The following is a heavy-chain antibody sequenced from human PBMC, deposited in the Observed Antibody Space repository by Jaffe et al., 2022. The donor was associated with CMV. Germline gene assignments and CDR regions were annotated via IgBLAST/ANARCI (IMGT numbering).Heavy chain of an antibody. J-gene: IGHJ6*02. D-gene: IGHD2-2*02. Sequence: QVQLVQSGAEVKKPGASVKVSCKASGYTFTSYDINWVRQATGQGLEWMGWMNPNSGNTGYAQKFQGRVTMTRNTSISTAYMELSSLRSEDTAVYYCARGNRHTYCSSTSCYTSYGMDVWGQGTTVTVSS. V-gene: IGHV1-8*01. CDR1: GYTFTSYD. CDR2: MNPNSGNT. CDR3: ARGNRHTYCSSTSCYTSYGMDV.